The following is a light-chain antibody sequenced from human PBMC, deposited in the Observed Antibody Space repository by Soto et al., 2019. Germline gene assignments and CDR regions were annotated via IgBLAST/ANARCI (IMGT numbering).Light chain of an antibody. J-gene: IGKJ4*01. CDR2: GAS. CDR1: QSVSSSY. Sequence: EIVMTQSPVTLSVSPGERATLSCRASQSVSSSYLAWDQQKPGQAPRLLIYGASNRATGIPARFSGSGPGTDFTLTISSLEPEDFAVYYCQQRSNWPPLTFGGGTKVDIK. CDR3: QQRSNWPPLT. V-gene: IGKV3D-11*02.